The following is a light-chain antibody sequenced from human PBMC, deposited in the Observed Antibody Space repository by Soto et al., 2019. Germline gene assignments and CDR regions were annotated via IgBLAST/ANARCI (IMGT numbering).Light chain of an antibody. CDR3: SSYSSRSTLYV. J-gene: IGLJ1*01. CDR1: SSDVGTYNY. CDR2: EVS. Sequence: QSALTQPASVSGSPGQSVTISCTGTSSDVGTYNYVSWYQLHPGKAPKLMIYEVSNRPSGVSNRFSGSKSGNTASLTTSGLQAEDEADYYCSSYSSRSTLYVFGTGTKVTVL. V-gene: IGLV2-14*01.